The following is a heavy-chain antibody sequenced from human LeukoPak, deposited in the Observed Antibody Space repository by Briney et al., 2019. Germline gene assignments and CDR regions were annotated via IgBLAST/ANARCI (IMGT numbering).Heavy chain of an antibody. D-gene: IGHD3-22*01. CDR2: INPNSGGT. CDR1: GYTFTGYY. Sequence: ASVKVSCKSSGYTFTGYYMHWVRQAPGQGLEWMGWINPNSGGTNYAQKFQGRVTMTTDTSTSTAYMELRSLRSDDTAVYYCARDLRGSGYSLAYWGQGTLVTVSS. CDR3: ARDLRGSGYSLAY. J-gene: IGHJ4*02. V-gene: IGHV1-2*02.